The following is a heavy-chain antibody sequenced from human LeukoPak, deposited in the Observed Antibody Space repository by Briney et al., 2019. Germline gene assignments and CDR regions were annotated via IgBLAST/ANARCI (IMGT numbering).Heavy chain of an antibody. V-gene: IGHV5-51*01. D-gene: IGHD3-10*01. Sequence: GESLKISCKGSGYIFTSYWIGWVRQMPGKGLEWMVIIYPGDSDTRYIPSFQGQVTISADKSISTAYLQWSSLKASDTAMYYCARGIYYYGSAYRNNWFDPWGQGTLVTVSS. J-gene: IGHJ5*02. CDR3: ARGIYYYGSAYRNNWFDP. CDR1: GYIFTSYW. CDR2: IYPGDSDT.